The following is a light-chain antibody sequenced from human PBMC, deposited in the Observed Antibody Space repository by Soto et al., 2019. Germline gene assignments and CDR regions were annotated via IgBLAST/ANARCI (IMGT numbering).Light chain of an antibody. CDR2: DAS. J-gene: IGKJ5*01. Sequence: IQLNQSPSFLSASVGESVTITCRASQVISTSLAWYQVKPGKAPKLLIYDASTLESGVPSRFSATVSGTEFSLTITSLQPEDFATYYCQQLFDSPITFGQGTRLE. V-gene: IGKV1-9*01. CDR1: QVISTS. CDR3: QQLFDSPIT.